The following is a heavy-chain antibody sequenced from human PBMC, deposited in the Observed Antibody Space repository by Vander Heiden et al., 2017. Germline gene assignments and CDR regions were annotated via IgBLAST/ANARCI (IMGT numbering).Heavy chain of an antibody. V-gene: IGHV4-4*02. CDR1: GGSISSSNW. Sequence: QVQLQESGPGLVKPSGTLSLTCAVSGGSISSSNWWSWVRQPPGKGLEWIGEIYHSGSTNYNPSLKSRVTISVDKSKNQFSLKLSFVTAADTAVYYCARADYYDSSGYARGLDYWGQGTLVTVSS. CDR2: IYHSGST. J-gene: IGHJ4*02. D-gene: IGHD3-22*01. CDR3: ARADYYDSSGYARGLDY.